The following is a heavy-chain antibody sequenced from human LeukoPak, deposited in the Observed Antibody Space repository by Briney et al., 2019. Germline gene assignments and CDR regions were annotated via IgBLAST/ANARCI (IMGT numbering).Heavy chain of an antibody. CDR1: GFSFSDYW. CDR2: IRTDGIET. CDR3: ARTYDFGRGPPGDAFDN. J-gene: IGHJ3*02. V-gene: IGHV3-74*01. D-gene: IGHD3-3*01. Sequence: PGGSLRLSCAASGFSFSDYWMHWVRQAPGKGLVWVSRIRTDGIETNYADSVKGRFTISRDNSKNTLYLQMNSLRAEDTAVYYCARTYDFGRGPPGDAFDNWGPGTWVIVSA.